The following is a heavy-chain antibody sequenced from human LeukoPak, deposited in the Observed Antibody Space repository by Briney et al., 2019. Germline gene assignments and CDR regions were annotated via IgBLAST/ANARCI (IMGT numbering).Heavy chain of an antibody. J-gene: IGHJ4*02. CDR3: ARGYYDFWSGYYNYFDY. D-gene: IGHD3-3*01. Sequence: GGSLRLSCAASGFTFSSYSMNWVRQAPGKGLEWVSSISSSSSYIYYADSVKGRFTISRDNAKNSLYLQMNSLRAEDTAVYYCARGYYDFWSGYYNYFDYWGQGTLVTVSS. CDR2: ISSSSSYI. CDR1: GFTFSSYS. V-gene: IGHV3-21*01.